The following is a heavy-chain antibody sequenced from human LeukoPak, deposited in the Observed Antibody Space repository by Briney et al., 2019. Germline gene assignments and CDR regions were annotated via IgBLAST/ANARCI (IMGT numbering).Heavy chain of an antibody. V-gene: IGHV1-69*13. CDR2: IIPIFGTA. J-gene: IGHJ6*02. D-gene: IGHD3-22*01. CDR1: GGTFSSYA. Sequence: AASVKVSCKASGGTFSSYAISWVRQAPGQGLEWMGGIIPIFGTANYAQKFQGRVTITADESTSTAYMELSSLRSEDTAVYYCARDHYYDSSGYYYYYYGMDVWGQGTTVTVSS. CDR3: ARDHYYDSSGYYYYYYGMDV.